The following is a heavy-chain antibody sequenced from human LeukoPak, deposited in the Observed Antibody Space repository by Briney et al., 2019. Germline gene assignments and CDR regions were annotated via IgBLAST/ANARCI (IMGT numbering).Heavy chain of an antibody. CDR3: ASLDTAKQPLANH. CDR1: GFTFSSYC. V-gene: IGHV3-7*03. CDR2: INKDESEK. J-gene: IGHJ5*02. Sequence: GGSLRLSCAASGFTFSSYCMSWVRQAPGKGLEWVANINKDESEKYYVDSVKGRFTISKDSAKNSLYLQMNSLRVEDTAMYYCASLDTAKQPLANHWGQGTLVTVSS. D-gene: IGHD5-18*01.